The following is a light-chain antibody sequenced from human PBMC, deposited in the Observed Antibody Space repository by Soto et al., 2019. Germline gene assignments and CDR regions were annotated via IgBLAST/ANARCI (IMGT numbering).Light chain of an antibody. CDR3: HQRQSWPRT. Sequence: EIVLTHSPATLSSFPGDRVTLSCRASQYINTRLAWYQHRPGQSPRLLIYQTSLRAAGIPARFSASGSGTDFTLTISDVQPEDFALYYCHQRQSWPRTFGQGTWVDIK. CDR1: QYINTR. V-gene: IGKV3-11*01. CDR2: QTS. J-gene: IGKJ1*01.